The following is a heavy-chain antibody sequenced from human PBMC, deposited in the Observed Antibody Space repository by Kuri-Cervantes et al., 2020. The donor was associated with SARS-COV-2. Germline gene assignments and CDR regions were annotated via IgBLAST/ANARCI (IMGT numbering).Heavy chain of an antibody. V-gene: IGHV3-7*01. CDR1: GFTVNSNF. CDR2: INQHGSDK. Sequence: LSLTCAASGFTVNSNFMIWVRQAPGKGLEWVANINQHGSDKYYVGSVEGRFTISRDNAKNSLYLQLNSLRAEDTAVYYCARGCSTNCQTALDYWGQGTLVTVSS. D-gene: IGHD2-2*01. CDR3: ARGCSTNCQTALDY. J-gene: IGHJ4*02.